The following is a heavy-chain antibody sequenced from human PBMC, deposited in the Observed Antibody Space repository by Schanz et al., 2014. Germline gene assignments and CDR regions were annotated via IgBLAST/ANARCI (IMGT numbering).Heavy chain of an antibody. CDR3: ARSGSSNWYFFDY. CDR1: GYTFTGYY. J-gene: IGHJ4*02. Sequence: QVQLVQSGAEMKKPGASVKVSCKASGYTFTGYYMHWVRQAPGQGLEWMGWINPNSGNPGFAQKFRGRVTITRDTLASTAYMEVSSLRSEDTAVYYCARSGSSNWYFFDYWGQGTLVTVSS. D-gene: IGHD6-13*01. CDR2: INPNSGNP. V-gene: IGHV1-2*02.